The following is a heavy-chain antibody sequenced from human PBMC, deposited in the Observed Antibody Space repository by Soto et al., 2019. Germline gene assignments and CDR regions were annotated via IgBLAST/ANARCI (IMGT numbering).Heavy chain of an antibody. Sequence: QVQLVESGGGVVQPGRSLRLSCAASGFTFSSYAMHWVRQAPGKGLEWVAVISYDGSNKYYADSVKGRFTISRDNSKNTLYLQMNSLRAEDTAVYYGARDWNGGGIEARGGVGDYWGQGTLVTVSS. V-gene: IGHV3-30-3*01. CDR2: ISYDGSNK. CDR1: GFTFSSYA. J-gene: IGHJ4*02. CDR3: ARDWNGGGIEARGGVGDY. D-gene: IGHD6-6*01.